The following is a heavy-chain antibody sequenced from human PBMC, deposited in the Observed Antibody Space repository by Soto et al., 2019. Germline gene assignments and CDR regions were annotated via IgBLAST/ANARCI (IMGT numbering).Heavy chain of an antibody. J-gene: IGHJ4*02. V-gene: IGHV3-48*02. CDR1: GFTFSSYS. D-gene: IGHD2-21*02. CDR3: ARAVVTAIVDYFDY. CDR2: ISSSGSTT. Sequence: GGSLRPSCAASGFTFSSYSMNWVRQAPGKGLEWVSYISSSGSTTFYADSVKGRFTVSRDNAKNSLYLQMNSLRDEDTAVYYCARAVVTAIVDYFDYWGQGTLVTVSS.